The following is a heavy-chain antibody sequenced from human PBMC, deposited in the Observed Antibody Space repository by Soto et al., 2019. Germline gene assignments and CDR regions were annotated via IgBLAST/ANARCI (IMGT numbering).Heavy chain of an antibody. CDR3: ARLIGLGPFDY. V-gene: IGHV4-59*11. CDR1: SGSITSHY. Sequence: QVQLQESGPGLVKPSETLSLTCTVSSGSITSHYWSWIRQPPGKGLEWIGYTSYSGSTNYNPSLKSRVTISLDTSKNQFSLKLSSVTAADTAVYFCARLIGLGPFDYWGQGTLVTVS. CDR2: TSYSGST. J-gene: IGHJ4*02. D-gene: IGHD3-22*01.